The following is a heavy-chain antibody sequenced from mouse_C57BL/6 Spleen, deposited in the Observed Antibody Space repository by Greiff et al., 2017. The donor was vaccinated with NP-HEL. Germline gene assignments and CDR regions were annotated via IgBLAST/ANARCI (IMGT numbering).Heavy chain of an antibody. V-gene: IGHV1-54*01. CDR3: ARWGDYGSSYWYFDV. CDR2: INPGSGGT. Sequence: QVQLQQSGAELVRPGTSVKVSCKASGYAFTNSLIEWVKQRPGQGLEWIGVINPGSGGTNYNEKFKGKATLTADKSSSTAYMQLSSRTSEDSAVYFCARWGDYGSSYWYFDVWGTGTTVTVSS. J-gene: IGHJ1*03. D-gene: IGHD1-1*01. CDR1: GYAFTNSL.